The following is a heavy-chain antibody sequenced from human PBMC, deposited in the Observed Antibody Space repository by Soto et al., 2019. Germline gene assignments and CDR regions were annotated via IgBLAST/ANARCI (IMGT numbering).Heavy chain of an antibody. J-gene: IGHJ4*02. Sequence: GESLKISCKGSGYTFISNWISWLRQMPGKGLEWMGRIDTSGSDPNYSPSFQGHVTISADKSISTVYLQWNSLKASDTAMYYCERQASPRDGYNYPLFDYWGQGTLVTVSS. CDR3: ERQASPRDGYNYPLFDY. CDR2: IDTSGSDP. CDR1: GYTFISNW. D-gene: IGHD5-12*01. V-gene: IGHV5-10-1*01.